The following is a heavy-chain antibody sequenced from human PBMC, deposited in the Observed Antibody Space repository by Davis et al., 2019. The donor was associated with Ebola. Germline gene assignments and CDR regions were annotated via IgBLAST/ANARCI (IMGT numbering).Heavy chain of an antibody. CDR2: IYYSGST. Sequence: PSETLSLTCTVSGGSISSGGYYWSWIRQHPGKGLEWIGYIYYSGSTYYNPSLKSRVTISVDTSKNQFSLKLSSVTAADTAVYYCARGGGLPGVGDRDYDYEVFDYYYYGMDVWGQGTTVTVSS. J-gene: IGHJ6*02. V-gene: IGHV4-31*03. CDR3: ARGGGLPGVGDRDYDYEVFDYYYYGMDV. D-gene: IGHD5-12*01. CDR1: GGSISSGGYY.